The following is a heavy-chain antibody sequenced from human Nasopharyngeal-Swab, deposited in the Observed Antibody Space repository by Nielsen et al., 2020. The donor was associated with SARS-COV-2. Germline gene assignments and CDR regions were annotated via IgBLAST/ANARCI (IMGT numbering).Heavy chain of an antibody. CDR2: INPSGST. CDR1: GGAFSGFY. Sequence: SQTLSLTCAVYGGAFSGFYWSWIRQSPGEGLEWIGEINPSGSTDYNPSLKSRVSMSVDTSKNQVFLNLGSVTAADTALYYCARGRRERAPRYYYYGMDVWGQGTTVTVS. D-gene: IGHD1-1*01. CDR3: ARGRRERAPRYYYYGMDV. J-gene: IGHJ6*02. V-gene: IGHV4-34*01.